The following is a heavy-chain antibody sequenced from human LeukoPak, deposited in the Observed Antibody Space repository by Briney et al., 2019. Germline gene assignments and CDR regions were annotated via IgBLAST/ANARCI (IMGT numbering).Heavy chain of an antibody. CDR1: GFTFSSYW. CDR3: ARELTHGVRGVLYYYYGMDV. J-gene: IGHJ6*04. CDR2: IKQDGSEK. Sequence: PGGSLRLSCAASGFTFSSYWMSWVRQAPGKGLEWVANIKQDGSEKYYVDSVKGRFTISRDNAKNSLYLQTNSLRAEDTAVYYCARELTHGVRGVLYYYYGMDVWGKGTTVTVSS. D-gene: IGHD2-21*01. V-gene: IGHV3-7*03.